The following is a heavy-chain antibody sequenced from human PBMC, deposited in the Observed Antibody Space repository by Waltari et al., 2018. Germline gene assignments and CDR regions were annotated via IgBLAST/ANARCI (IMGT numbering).Heavy chain of an antibody. CDR2: ISESGRST. V-gene: IGHV3-23*01. D-gene: IGHD3-10*01. Sequence: LESGGAMVQSGGSLRLSCSVSGFTFSNFAMVWVCRAPGKGLEWVSVISESGRSTLYTDSVRGRFTISRDNSRNTLYLEMNSLRVEDAAIYYCAKDNRAPISGSPTYYFDHWGHGTVVTVSP. CDR3: AKDNRAPISGSPTYYFDH. CDR1: GFTFSNFA. J-gene: IGHJ4*01.